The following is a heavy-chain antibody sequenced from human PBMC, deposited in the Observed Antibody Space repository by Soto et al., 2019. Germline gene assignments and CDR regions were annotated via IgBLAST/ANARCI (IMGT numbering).Heavy chain of an antibody. J-gene: IGHJ4*02. CDR2: IYYSGST. CDR1: GGSISSSSYY. CDR3: ARHTGTDFDY. Sequence: SETLSLTCTVSGGSISSSSYYWGWIRQPPGKGLEWIGSIYYSGSTYYNPSLKSRVTISVDTSKNQFSLKLSSVTAADTAVYYCARHTGTDFDYWGQGTLVTVSS. D-gene: IGHD4-17*01. V-gene: IGHV4-39*01.